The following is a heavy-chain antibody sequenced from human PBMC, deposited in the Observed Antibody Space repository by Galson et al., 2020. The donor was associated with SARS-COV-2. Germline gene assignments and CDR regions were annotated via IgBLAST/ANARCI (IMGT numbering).Heavy chain of an antibody. Sequence: GGSLRLSCAASGFTFSSYAMSWVRQAPGKGLEWVSAISGSGGSTYYADSVKGRFTISRDNSKNTLYLQMNSLGAEDTAVYYCAGSYVYYYYYGMDVWGQGTTVTVSS. CDR3: AGSYVYYYYYGMDV. J-gene: IGHJ6*02. CDR1: GFTFSSYA. CDR2: ISGSGGST. D-gene: IGHD3-10*01. V-gene: IGHV3-23*01.